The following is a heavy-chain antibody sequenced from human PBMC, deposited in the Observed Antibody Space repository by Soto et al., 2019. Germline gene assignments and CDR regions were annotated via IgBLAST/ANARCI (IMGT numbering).Heavy chain of an antibody. Sequence: PGWSLRLSCAASGFIFNDYAMNWVRQAPGKGLEWVSSLSGSGSSTYYADSVKGRFTISRDNSKNSLYLQMNSLRVEDTAIYYCAKQDVRFGDYYFDYWGQGTLVTASS. CDR2: LSGSGSST. CDR3: AKQDVRFGDYYFDY. CDR1: GFIFNDYA. J-gene: IGHJ4*02. D-gene: IGHD4-17*01. V-gene: IGHV3-23*01.